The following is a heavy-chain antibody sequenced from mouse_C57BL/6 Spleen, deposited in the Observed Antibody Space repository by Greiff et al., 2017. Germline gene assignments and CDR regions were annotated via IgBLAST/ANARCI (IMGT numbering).Heavy chain of an antibody. Sequence: VQLQQPGAELVKPGASVKMSCKASGYTFTSYWITWVKQRPGQGLEWIGDIYPGSGSTNYNEKFKSKATLTVDTSSSTAYMQLSSLTSEDSAVYYCARKGSSRWYFDVWGTGTTVTVSS. J-gene: IGHJ1*03. CDR1: GYTFTSYW. V-gene: IGHV1-55*01. CDR3: ARKGSSRWYFDV. CDR2: IYPGSGST.